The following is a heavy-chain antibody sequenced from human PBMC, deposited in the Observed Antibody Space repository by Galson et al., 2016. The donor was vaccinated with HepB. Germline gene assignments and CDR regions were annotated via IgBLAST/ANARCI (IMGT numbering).Heavy chain of an antibody. V-gene: IGHV3-23*01. Sequence: GYIYYADSVKGRFTISRDNSKNTLYLQMNSLRAEDTAVYYCAKVAPDYDFWSGYTVHYYFDYWGQGTLVTVSS. CDR3: AKVAPDYDFWSGYTVHYYFDY. D-gene: IGHD3-3*01. CDR2: GYI. J-gene: IGHJ4*02.